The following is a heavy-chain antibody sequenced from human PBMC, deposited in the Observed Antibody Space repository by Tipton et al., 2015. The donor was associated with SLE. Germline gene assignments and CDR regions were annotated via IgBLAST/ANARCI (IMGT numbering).Heavy chain of an antibody. CDR3: ARDLIGESYSVADAFDI. CDR2: IYHSGGT. CDR1: GGSISSGGYS. D-gene: IGHD2-21*01. Sequence: TLSLTCAVTGGSISSGGYSWIWIRHPPGKTLEWIGYIYHSGGTYQNPSLTSRVTMSVDKSKNQFSLDLSSVTAADSAVYYCARDLIGESYSVADAFDIWGQGTMVTVSS. J-gene: IGHJ3*02. V-gene: IGHV4-30-2*05.